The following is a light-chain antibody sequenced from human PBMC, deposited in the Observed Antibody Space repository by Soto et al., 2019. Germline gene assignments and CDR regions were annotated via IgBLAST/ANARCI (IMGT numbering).Light chain of an antibody. Sequence: QAVVTQPPSASGTPGQRVSISCSGGSSNIGTNTVNWYQHLPGTAPKLLIFNNDERPSGVPDRFSGSKSGTSASLAISGLQSDDEADYYCATWDDSLNGVVFGGGTKLTVL. J-gene: IGLJ2*01. CDR2: NND. CDR1: SSNIGTNT. CDR3: ATWDDSLNGVV. V-gene: IGLV1-44*01.